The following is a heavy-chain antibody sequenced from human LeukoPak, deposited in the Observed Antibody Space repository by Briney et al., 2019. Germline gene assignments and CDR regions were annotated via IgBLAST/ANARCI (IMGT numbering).Heavy chain of an antibody. J-gene: IGHJ4*02. CDR1: GFIFSNYA. Sequence: GGSLRLSCAASGFIFSNYAMTWVRQAPGKGLEWVSAISGSDGSTYYADSVKGRFTISRDNSKNTLYLEMNSLRAEDTAVYYCAKDAYGSGSYYYGDYWGQGTLVTVSS. V-gene: IGHV3-23*01. CDR2: ISGSDGST. CDR3: AKDAYGSGSYYYGDY. D-gene: IGHD3-10*01.